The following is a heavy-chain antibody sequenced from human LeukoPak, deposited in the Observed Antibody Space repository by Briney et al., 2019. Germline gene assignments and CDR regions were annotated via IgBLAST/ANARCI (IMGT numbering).Heavy chain of an antibody. V-gene: IGHV4-59*08. CDR3: ARLPGIAAI. D-gene: IGHD6-13*01. J-gene: IGHJ4*02. CDR2: LYYSGST. Sequence: SETLSLTCTVSGGSTSRYYWSWIRQPPGQRLEWLGYLYYSGSTTYNPSLKSRLTMSLDTSKNQISLRLISLTAADTAVYYCARLPGIAAIWGQGTLVAVSS. CDR1: GGSTSRYY.